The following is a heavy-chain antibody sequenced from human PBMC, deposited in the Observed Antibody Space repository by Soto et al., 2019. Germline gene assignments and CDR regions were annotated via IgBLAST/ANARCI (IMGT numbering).Heavy chain of an antibody. CDR3: ARDVVASAVAGSLGSFHSYGMVV. J-gene: IGHJ6*02. D-gene: IGHD6-19*01. Sequence: GGSLRLCCAASGFTFSTSAMSWVRQAPGKGLEWVSSIGTSGGRTYYADSVKGRFTISRDNSKNTLYLQMNSLKIEDTAVYYCARDVVASAVAGSLGSFHSYGMVVPGHGPTLSVSS. CDR1: GFTFSTSA. V-gene: IGHV3-23*01. CDR2: IGTSGGRT.